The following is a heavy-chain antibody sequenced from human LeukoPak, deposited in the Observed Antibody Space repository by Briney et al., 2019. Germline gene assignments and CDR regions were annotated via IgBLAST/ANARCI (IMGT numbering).Heavy chain of an antibody. V-gene: IGHV4-4*02. CDR2: IYHSGST. Sequence: SETLSLTCAVSGGSIISSYWWSWVRQPPGKGLEWIGEIYHSGSTYYNPSLKSRVTIPVDTSKNQFSLKLSSVTAADTAVYYCARVGYSSGWDKFDYWGQGTLVTVSS. J-gene: IGHJ4*02. CDR1: GGSIISSYW. CDR3: ARVGYSSGWDKFDY. D-gene: IGHD6-19*01.